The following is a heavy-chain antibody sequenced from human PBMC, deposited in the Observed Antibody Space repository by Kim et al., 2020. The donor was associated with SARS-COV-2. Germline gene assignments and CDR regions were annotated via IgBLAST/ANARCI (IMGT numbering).Heavy chain of an antibody. D-gene: IGHD3-10*01. CDR1: GFTFGDYA. Sequence: GGSLRLSCAASGFTFGDYAMHWVRQAPGKGLEWVSGISWNSGSIGYADSVKGRFTISRDNAKNSLYLQMNSLRAEDTALYYCAKDTSTGVLLWFGEGFAFDYWGQGTLVTVSS. CDR2: ISWNSGSI. CDR3: AKDTSTGVLLWFGEGFAFDY. V-gene: IGHV3-9*01. J-gene: IGHJ4*02.